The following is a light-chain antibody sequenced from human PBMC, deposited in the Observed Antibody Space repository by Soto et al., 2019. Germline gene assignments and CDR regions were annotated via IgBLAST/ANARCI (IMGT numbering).Light chain of an antibody. J-gene: IGKJ4*01. V-gene: IGKV3-15*01. CDR3: QQYGDWPLT. CDR1: QSARSTY. CDR2: GVS. Sequence: EIVMTQSPVTLSVSPGERATLSCRASQSARSTYLAWYQQKPGQAPRLLIFGVSNRAAGIPARFSGSGSGTEFTLTISSLQSEDFAVYYCQQYGDWPLTFGGGTKVDIK.